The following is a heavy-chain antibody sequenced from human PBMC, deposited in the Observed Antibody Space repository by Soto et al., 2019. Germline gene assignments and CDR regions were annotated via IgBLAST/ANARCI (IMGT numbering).Heavy chain of an antibody. J-gene: IGHJ6*02. CDR3: ARDRRLRFLEWLLYADNYYYYGMDV. CDR1: GGAFSSYA. CDR2: IIPIFGTA. V-gene: IGHV1-69*13. Sequence: ASLKVPCKYSGGAFSSYAIIWVRQAPGQGLEWMGGIIPIFGTANYAQKFQCRVTITADESTSTAYMELSSLRSEDTAVYYCARDRRLRFLEWLLYADNYYYYGMDVWGQGTKVTVSS. D-gene: IGHD3-3*01.